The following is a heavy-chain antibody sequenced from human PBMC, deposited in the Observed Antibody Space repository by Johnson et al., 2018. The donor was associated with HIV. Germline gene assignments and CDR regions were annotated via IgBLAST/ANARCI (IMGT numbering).Heavy chain of an antibody. CDR1: AFTFSSYW. J-gene: IGHJ3*02. CDR3: ARDYKTI. CDR2: IKQDGSEK. V-gene: IGHV3-7*01. D-gene: IGHD3-10*01. Sequence: VQLVESGGGLIQPGGSLRLSCAASAFTFSSYWMSWVRPAPGKGLEWVANIKQDGSEKYYVDSVKGRFTISRDNSKDTLYLEMNSLRAEDTAVYYCARDYKTIWGQGTMVTVSS.